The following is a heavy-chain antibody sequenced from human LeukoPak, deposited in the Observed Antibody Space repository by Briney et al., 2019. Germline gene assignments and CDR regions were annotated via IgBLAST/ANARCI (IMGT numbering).Heavy chain of an antibody. Sequence: PSETLSLTCTVSGGSISSGDYYWSWIRQPPGKGLEWIGYIYYSGSTYHNPSLKSRVTISVDTSKNQFSLKLSSVTAADTAVYYCARAGYYDSSGMIDYWGQGTLVTVSS. J-gene: IGHJ4*02. V-gene: IGHV4-30-4*01. CDR3: ARAGYYDSSGMIDY. CDR1: GGSISSGDYY. D-gene: IGHD3-22*01. CDR2: IYYSGST.